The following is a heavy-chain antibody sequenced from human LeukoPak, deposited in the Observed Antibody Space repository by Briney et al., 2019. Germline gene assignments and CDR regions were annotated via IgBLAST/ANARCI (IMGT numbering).Heavy chain of an antibody. CDR3: ARDGGGFGWNYGHNWFDP. D-gene: IGHD1-7*01. V-gene: IGHV4-34*01. J-gene: IGHJ5*02. Sequence: SETLSLTCAVCGGSFSGYYWSWIRQPPGKGLEWIGEINHRGSTNYNPSLKSRVTISVDTSKNQFSLKLSSVTAADTAVYYCARDGGGFGWNYGHNWFDPWGQGTLVTVSS. CDR2: INHRGST. CDR1: GGSFSGYY.